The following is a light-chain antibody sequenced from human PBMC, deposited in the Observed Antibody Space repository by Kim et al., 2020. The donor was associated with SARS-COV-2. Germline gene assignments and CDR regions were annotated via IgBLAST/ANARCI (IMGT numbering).Light chain of an antibody. CDR2: GAS. CDR1: QSVSSS. CDR3: QQYNNWPLT. Sequence: VSPGERATLSCRASQSVSSSLAWYQQTPGQTPRLLIYGASTRATGIPARFSGSGSGTEFTLTIGSLQSEDFAVYYCQQYNNWPLTFGGGTKVDIK. J-gene: IGKJ4*01. V-gene: IGKV3-15*01.